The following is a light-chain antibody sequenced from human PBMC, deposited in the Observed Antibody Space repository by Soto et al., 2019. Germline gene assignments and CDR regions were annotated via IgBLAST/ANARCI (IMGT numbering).Light chain of an antibody. V-gene: IGLV2-11*01. Sequence: QSVLTQPRSVSGSPGQSVTISCTGTSSDVGGYNYVSWYQQHPGKAPKLMIYDVSKRPSGVPDRFSGSKSGNTASLTISGLQAGEEADYYPCSYAGSAWVFRGGTKVTVL. CDR3: CSYAGSAWV. J-gene: IGLJ3*02. CDR1: SSDVGGYNY. CDR2: DVS.